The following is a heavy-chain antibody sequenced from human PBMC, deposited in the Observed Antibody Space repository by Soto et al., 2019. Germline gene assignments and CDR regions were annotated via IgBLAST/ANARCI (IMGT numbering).Heavy chain of an antibody. CDR2: IKQDGSVK. V-gene: IGHV3-7*03. D-gene: IGHD3-10*01. CDR3: ARDYYGSGRHDS. Sequence: GGSLRLSCAASGFTLSNYWISWVRQAPGKGLEWVANIKQDGSVKYYVDSVKGRFTISRDNAKSSLYLQMNSLRAEDTALYYCARDYYGSGRHDSWGQGTLVTVSS. CDR1: GFTLSNYW. J-gene: IGHJ5*01.